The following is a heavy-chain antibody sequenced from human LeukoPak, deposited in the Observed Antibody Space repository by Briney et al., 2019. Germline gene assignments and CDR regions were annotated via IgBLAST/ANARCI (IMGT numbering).Heavy chain of an antibody. J-gene: IGHJ4*02. Sequence: GGSLRLSCAASGFIFSDYTMNWVRQSPGKGLEWLSYISATSSTTYNADSVEGRFIISRDNAKNSLYLQMDNLKPEDTAVYFCAKYSGTYYGMDYFDSWGQGTLVTVSS. V-gene: IGHV3-48*01. CDR1: GFIFSDYT. CDR2: ISATSSTT. CDR3: AKYSGTYYGMDYFDS. D-gene: IGHD1-26*01.